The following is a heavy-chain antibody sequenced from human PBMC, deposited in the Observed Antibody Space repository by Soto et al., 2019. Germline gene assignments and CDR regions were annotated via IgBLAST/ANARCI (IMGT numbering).Heavy chain of an antibody. CDR1: GGSFSGYY. Sequence: QVHLQQWGAGLLKPSETLSLTCAVFGGSFSGYYWNWIRQPPGKGLEWIGEINHSGSTNYYGSLKSRVTISVDTSRNQFSMKLSSVTAADTAVYYCARSRYYDTSGYRALDAFDIWGQGTMVTVSS. CDR2: INHSGST. V-gene: IGHV4-34*01. D-gene: IGHD3-22*01. CDR3: ARSRYYDTSGYRALDAFDI. J-gene: IGHJ3*02.